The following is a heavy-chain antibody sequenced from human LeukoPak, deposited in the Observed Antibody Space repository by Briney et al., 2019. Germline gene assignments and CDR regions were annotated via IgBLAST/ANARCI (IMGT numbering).Heavy chain of an antibody. Sequence: GGSLRLSCAASGFSFNYFGMNWVRQAPGKGLEWVSYISSSVATMYYADSVKGRFTISRDNAKNSLYLQMNSLRTEDTAVYYCARETDSTLFDYWGQGILVTVSS. CDR1: GFSFNYFG. D-gene: IGHD2-2*01. CDR3: ARETDSTLFDY. V-gene: IGHV3-48*04. J-gene: IGHJ4*02. CDR2: ISSSVATM.